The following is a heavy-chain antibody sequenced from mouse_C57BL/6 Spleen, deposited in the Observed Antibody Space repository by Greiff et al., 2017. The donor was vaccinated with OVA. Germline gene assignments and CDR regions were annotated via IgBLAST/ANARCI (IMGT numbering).Heavy chain of an antibody. CDR1: GFTFSDYG. CDR2: ISSGSSTI. CDR3: ARNSHFDV. Sequence: EVQLVESGGGLVKPGGSLKLSCAASGFTFSDYGMHWVRQAPEQGLEWVAYISSGSSTIYYADTVKGRFTISRDNAKNTLFLQMTSLRSEDTAMYYCARNSHFDVWGTGTTVTVSS. V-gene: IGHV5-17*01. J-gene: IGHJ1*03.